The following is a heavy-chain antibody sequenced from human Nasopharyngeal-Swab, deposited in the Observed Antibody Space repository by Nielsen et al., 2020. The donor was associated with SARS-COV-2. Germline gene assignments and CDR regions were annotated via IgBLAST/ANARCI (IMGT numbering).Heavy chain of an antibody. CDR1: GFTFSSYG. Sequence: GESLKISCAASGFTFSSYGMHWVRQAPGKGLEWVAVIWYDGSNKYYADSVKGRFTISRDNSKNTLYLQMNSLRAEDTAVYYCARDSRRITIFGVARVHYGMDVWGQGTTVTVSS. CDR2: IWYDGSNK. D-gene: IGHD3-3*01. J-gene: IGHJ6*02. CDR3: ARDSRRITIFGVARVHYGMDV. V-gene: IGHV3-33*01.